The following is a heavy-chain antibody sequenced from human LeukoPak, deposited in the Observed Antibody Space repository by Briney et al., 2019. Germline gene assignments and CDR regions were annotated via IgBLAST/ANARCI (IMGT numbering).Heavy chain of an antibody. Sequence: GASVKVSCKASGGTFISYAISWVRQAPGQGLEWMGGIIPIFGTANYAQKFQGRVTITADESTSTAYMELSSLRSEDTAVYYCARADSQYYDILTGYLSPYYYYYMDVWGKGTTVTISS. CDR1: GGTFISYA. CDR2: IIPIFGTA. D-gene: IGHD3-9*01. CDR3: ARADSQYYDILTGYLSPYYYYYMDV. J-gene: IGHJ6*03. V-gene: IGHV1-69*13.